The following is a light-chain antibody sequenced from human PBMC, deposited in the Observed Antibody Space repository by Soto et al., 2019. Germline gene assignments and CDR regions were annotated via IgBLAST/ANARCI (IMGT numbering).Light chain of an antibody. CDR3: QQYYSTPWT. J-gene: IGKJ1*01. Sequence: DIVMTQSPDSLAVSLGERATINCKASQSVSYSSDNKKYLAWYQQKPGQPPKLLIYWASTRESGVPDRFSGSWSATDFTLTISSLQAEDVAVYYSQQYYSTPWTFGQGTKVEIK. CDR2: WAS. V-gene: IGKV4-1*01. CDR1: QSVSYSSDNKKY.